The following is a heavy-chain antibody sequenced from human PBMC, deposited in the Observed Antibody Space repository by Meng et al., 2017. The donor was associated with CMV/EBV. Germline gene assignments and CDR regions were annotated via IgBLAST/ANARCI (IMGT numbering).Heavy chain of an antibody. V-gene: IGHV4-39*01. Sequence: SDTLSLTCTVSGCSISSSSYYWGWIRQPPGKGLEWIGSIYYSGSTYYNPSLKSRVTISVDTSKNQFSLKLSSVTAADTAVYYCARHKGASSSWRGGFDYWGQGTLVTVSS. J-gene: IGHJ4*02. D-gene: IGHD6-13*01. CDR2: IYYSGST. CDR3: ARHKGASSSWRGGFDY. CDR1: GCSISSSSYY.